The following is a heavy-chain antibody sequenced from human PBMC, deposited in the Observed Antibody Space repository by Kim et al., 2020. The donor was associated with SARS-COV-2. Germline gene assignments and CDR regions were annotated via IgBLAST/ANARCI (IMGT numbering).Heavy chain of an antibody. CDR2: ISSSSSYI. CDR1: GFTFSSYS. D-gene: IGHD3-16*01. CDR3: ARDLSEFGVTYDTGTLDY. V-gene: IGHV3-21*01. J-gene: IGHJ4*02. Sequence: GGSLRLSCAASGFTFSSYSMNWVRQAPGKGLEWVSSISSSSSYIYYADSVKGRFTISRDNAKNSLYLQMNSLRAEDTAVYYCARDLSEFGVTYDTGTLDYWGQGTLVTVSS.